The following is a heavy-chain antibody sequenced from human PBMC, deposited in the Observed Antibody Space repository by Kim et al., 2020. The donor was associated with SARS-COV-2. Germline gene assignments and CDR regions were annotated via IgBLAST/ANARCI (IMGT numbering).Heavy chain of an antibody. CDR3: ATDQGNSSSFYSFDY. CDR1: GFTLSKTW. Sequence: GGSLRLSCAASGFTLSKTWMTWVRQAPGKGLESVARIKSIRDGGAAFYAAPVKDRITISRSDSENTLYLNMNSLTTEDTAVYYCATDQGNSSSFYSFDY. CDR2: IKSIRDGGAA. V-gene: IGHV3-15*01. J-gene: IGHJ4*01. D-gene: IGHD5-12*01.